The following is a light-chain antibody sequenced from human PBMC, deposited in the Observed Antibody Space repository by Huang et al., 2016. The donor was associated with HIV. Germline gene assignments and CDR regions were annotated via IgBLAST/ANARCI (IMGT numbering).Light chain of an antibody. CDR1: QPIENF. J-gene: IGKJ1*01. CDR2: AAS. V-gene: IGKV1-27*01. CDR3: QKYNTAPRA. Sequence: DIQLTQSPSSLSASPGVRVTLTCRASQPIENFLAWYQQKPGGVPKLLIYAASTFQSGVPSRFTGRGSGTDFTLTITNLQPEDAATYYCQKYNTAPRAFGQGTKV.